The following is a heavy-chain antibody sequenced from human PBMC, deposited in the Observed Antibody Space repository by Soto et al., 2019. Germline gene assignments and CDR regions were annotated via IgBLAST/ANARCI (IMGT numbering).Heavy chain of an antibody. J-gene: IGHJ4*02. V-gene: IGHV1-18*01. CDR1: GYTFNFYG. D-gene: IGHD3-16*01. CDR3: ARIGVSSGHESPDFDS. Sequence: GASVKVSCKASGYTFNFYGITWVRQAPGQELEWMGWISGFNGNTNYAADLQGRVTMTTDTYTSTAYMELRGLRSDDTAVYYCARIGVSSGHESPDFDSWGQGTLVTVSS. CDR2: ISGFNGNT.